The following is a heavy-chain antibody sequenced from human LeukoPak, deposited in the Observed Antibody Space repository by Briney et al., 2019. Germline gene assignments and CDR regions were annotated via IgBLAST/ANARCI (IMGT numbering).Heavy chain of an antibody. CDR1: GGSFSDYY. Sequence: SETLSLTCAVYGGSFSDYYWGWIRQPPGKGLEWIGSIYHSGSTYYNPSLKSRVTISVDTSKNQFSLKLSSVTAADTAVYYCARAYYDSSGYSYWYFDLWGRGTLVTVSS. V-gene: IGHV4-38-2*01. CDR2: IYHSGST. CDR3: ARAYYDSSGYSYWYFDL. J-gene: IGHJ2*01. D-gene: IGHD3-22*01.